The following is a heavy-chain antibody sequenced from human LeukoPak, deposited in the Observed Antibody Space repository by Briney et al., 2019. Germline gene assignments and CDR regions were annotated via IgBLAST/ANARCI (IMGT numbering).Heavy chain of an antibody. J-gene: IGHJ3*02. Sequence: PAGSLTLTCLASGCTFSTYLWNWIRQPPGKGLEWMAQISYDASNKYYADSVKGRFTISRDNSTNTLYLQMNSLRAEDTAVYYCARDVNSGSYSVLDAFDIWGQGTMVTVSS. CDR1: GCTFSTYL. V-gene: IGHV3-30*03. D-gene: IGHD1-26*01. CDR2: ISYDASNK. CDR3: ARDVNSGSYSVLDAFDI.